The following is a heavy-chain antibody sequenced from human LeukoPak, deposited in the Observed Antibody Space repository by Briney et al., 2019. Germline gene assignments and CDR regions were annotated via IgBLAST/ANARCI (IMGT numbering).Heavy chain of an antibody. J-gene: IGHJ5*02. Sequence: SQTLSLTCTVSGGSISSGSYYWSWIRQPAGKGLEWIGRIYTSGSTNYNPSLKSRVTISVDTSKNQFSLKLSSVTAADTAVYYCARSGGPANWFDPWGQGTLVTVSS. D-gene: IGHD2-15*01. CDR2: IYTSGST. CDR3: ARSGGPANWFDP. CDR1: GGSISSGSYY. V-gene: IGHV4-61*02.